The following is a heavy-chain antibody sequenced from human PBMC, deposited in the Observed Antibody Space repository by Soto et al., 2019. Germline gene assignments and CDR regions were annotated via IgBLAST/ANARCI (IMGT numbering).Heavy chain of an antibody. V-gene: IGHV2-5*02. CDR1: GFSLSTNGVG. J-gene: IGHJ4*02. CDR3: VHKGAGDRILDY. D-gene: IGHD3-16*01. Sequence: QITLKESGPALVKPTQTLTVTCSFSGFSLSTNGVGVGWIRQPPGEALEWLALIYWDDYKHFSPSLESRLTITKDTSKNQVVLTMTNMDPVDTATYYCVHKGAGDRILDYWGQGTPVTVSS. CDR2: IYWDDYK.